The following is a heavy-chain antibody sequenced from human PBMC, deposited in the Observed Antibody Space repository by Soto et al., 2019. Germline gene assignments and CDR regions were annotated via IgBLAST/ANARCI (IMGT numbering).Heavy chain of an antibody. D-gene: IGHD6-13*01. CDR1: GGSFSGYY. Sequence: SETLSLTCAVYGGSFSGYYSSWIRQPPGKGLEWIGEINHSGSTNYNPSLKSRVTISVDTSKNQFSLKLSSVTAADTAVYYCARVGFRDSSSWYGVDYWGQGTLVTVSS. J-gene: IGHJ4*02. CDR2: INHSGST. V-gene: IGHV4-34*01. CDR3: ARVGFRDSSSWYGVDY.